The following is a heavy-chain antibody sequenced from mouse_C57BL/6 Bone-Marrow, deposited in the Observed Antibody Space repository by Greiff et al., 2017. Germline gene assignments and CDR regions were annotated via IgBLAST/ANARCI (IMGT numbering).Heavy chain of an antibody. Sequence: QVQLQQPGAELVKPGASVKLSCKASGYTFTSYWMHWVKQRPGQGLEWIGMIHPNSGSTNYNEKFKSNATLTVDKSSSTAYMQLSSLTSEDSAVYYCARGRYYYGSSRYYFDYWGQGTTLTVSS. CDR2: IHPNSGST. V-gene: IGHV1-64*01. CDR3: ARGRYYYGSSRYYFDY. J-gene: IGHJ2*01. D-gene: IGHD1-1*01. CDR1: GYTFTSYW.